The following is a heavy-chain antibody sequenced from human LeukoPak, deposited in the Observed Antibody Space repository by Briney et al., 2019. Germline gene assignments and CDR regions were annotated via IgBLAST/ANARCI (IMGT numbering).Heavy chain of an antibody. V-gene: IGHV1-18*01. CDR3: ARTYCSGGSCYSSDY. J-gene: IGHJ4*02. Sequence: ATVKVSSKASGYTFTSYGISWVRQAPGQGLEWMGWINPYNGNTNYAQKLQGRVTVTTDTATSTAYMELRSLGSDDTAVYYCARTYCSGGSCYSSDYWGQGTLVTVSS. CDR1: GYTFTSYG. D-gene: IGHD2-15*01. CDR2: INPYNGNT.